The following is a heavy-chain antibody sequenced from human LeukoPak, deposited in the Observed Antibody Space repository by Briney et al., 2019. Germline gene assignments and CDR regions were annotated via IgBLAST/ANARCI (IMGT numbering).Heavy chain of an antibody. CDR2: IYYSGST. CDR3: ARLAAAGSIDP. Sequence: SETLSLTCTVSGGSISSYYWSWIRQPPGKGLEWIGYIYYSGSTNYNPSLKGRVTISVDTSKNQFSLKLSSVTAADTAVYYCARLAAAGSIDPWGQGTLVTVSS. D-gene: IGHD6-13*01. CDR1: GGSISSYY. V-gene: IGHV4-59*01. J-gene: IGHJ5*02.